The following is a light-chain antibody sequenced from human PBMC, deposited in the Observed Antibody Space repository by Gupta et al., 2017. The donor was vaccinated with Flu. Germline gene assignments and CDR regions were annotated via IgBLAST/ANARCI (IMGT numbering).Light chain of an antibody. CDR3: RQDGSSLT. CDR1: QSVSD. CDR2: PTS. J-gene: IGKJ4*01. Sequence: EIVLTQSPGTLSLSPGERAALSCRASQSVSDLAWHQQKPCQAPSLIIYPTSRRAAGIPDRFSGAGAENDFTLTSIRPETEDFAVYCWRQDGSSLTFGGGTKLEIK. V-gene: IGKV3-20*01.